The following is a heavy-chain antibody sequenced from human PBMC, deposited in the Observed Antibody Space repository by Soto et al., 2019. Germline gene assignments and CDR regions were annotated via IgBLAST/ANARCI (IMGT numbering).Heavy chain of an antibody. CDR1: GGSIRSGGYY. V-gene: IGHV4-31*03. CDR2: IYYSGTT. D-gene: IGHD3-10*01. J-gene: IGHJ6*02. CDR3: ARGIRGVNYYGMDV. Sequence: SLTCTVSGGSIRSGGYYWSWIRQHPGKGLEWIGYIYYSGTTYYNPSLKSRVTMSTDMSENQFSLKLSSVTAADTAVYYCARGIRGVNYYGMDVWGQGTTVTVSS.